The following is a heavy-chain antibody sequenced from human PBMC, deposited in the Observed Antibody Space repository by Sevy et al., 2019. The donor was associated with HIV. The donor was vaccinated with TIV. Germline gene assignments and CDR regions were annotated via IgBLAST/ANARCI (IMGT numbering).Heavy chain of an antibody. CDR2: INPNSGGT. Sequence: ASVKVSCKASGYTFTGYYMHWVRQAPGLGLEWMGWINPNSGGTKYAQTFQGRVTMTMDTSISTAYMELSRLKSDDTAVYYCTRGRSGFSGSDLAYWGQGTLVTVSS. V-gene: IGHV1-2*02. J-gene: IGHJ4*02. CDR1: GYTFTGYY. D-gene: IGHD3-22*01. CDR3: TRGRSGFSGSDLAY.